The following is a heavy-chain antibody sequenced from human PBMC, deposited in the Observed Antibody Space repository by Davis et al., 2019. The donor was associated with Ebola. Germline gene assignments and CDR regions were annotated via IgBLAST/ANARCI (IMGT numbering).Heavy chain of an antibody. V-gene: IGHV1-8*01. CDR2: MNPNSGNT. CDR1: GYTFTSYD. CDR3: ARGGLDYYDFWSGYYTGHGMDV. J-gene: IGHJ6*02. Sequence: ASVKVSCKASGYTFTSYDINWVRQATGQGLEWMGWMNPNSGNTGYAQKFQGRVTMTRNTSISTAYMELSSLRSEDTAVYYCARGGLDYYDFWSGYYTGHGMDVWGQGTTVTVSS. D-gene: IGHD3-3*01.